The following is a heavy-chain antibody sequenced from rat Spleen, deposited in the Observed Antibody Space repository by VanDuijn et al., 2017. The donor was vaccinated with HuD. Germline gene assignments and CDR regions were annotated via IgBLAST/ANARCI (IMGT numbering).Heavy chain of an antibody. D-gene: IGHD1-12*02. V-gene: IGHV5-7*01. CDR3: TTHYDGSYPFTY. J-gene: IGHJ3*01. CDR1: GFTFSDYY. Sequence: EVQLVESAGGLVQPGRSLKLSCAASGFTFSDYYMAWVRQAPKRGLEWVATISYDGSSTYYRDSVKGRFTISRDNAKSTLYLQMDSLRSEDTATYYCTTHYDGSYPFTYWGQGTLVTVSS. CDR2: ISYDGSST.